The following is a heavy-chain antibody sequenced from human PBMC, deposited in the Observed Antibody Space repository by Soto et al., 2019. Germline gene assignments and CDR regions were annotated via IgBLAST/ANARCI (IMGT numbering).Heavy chain of an antibody. V-gene: IGHV4-59*08. CDR2: IYYSGST. D-gene: IGHD4-17*01. J-gene: IGHJ6*03. CDR3: ARQGYGDYYYMDV. Sequence: SETLSLTCTVSGGSISSYYWSWIRQPPGKGLEWIGYIYYSGSTNYNPSLKSRVPISVDTSKNQFSLKLSSVTAADTAVYYCARQGYGDYYYMDVWGKGTTVTVSS. CDR1: GGSISSYY.